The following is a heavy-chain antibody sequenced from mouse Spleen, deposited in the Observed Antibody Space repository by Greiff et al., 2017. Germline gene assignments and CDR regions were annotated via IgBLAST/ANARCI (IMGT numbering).Heavy chain of an antibody. D-gene: IGHD2-1*01. CDR3: ARNGNYVGYAMDY. Sequence: QVQLQQSGAELVRPGASVKLSCKASGYTFTDYYINWVKQRPGQGLEWIARIYPGSGNTYYNEKFKGKATLTAEKSSSTAYMQLSSLTSEDSAVYFCARNGNYVGYAMDYWGQGTSVTVSS. CDR2: IYPGSGNT. V-gene: IGHV1-76*01. CDR1: GYTFTDYY. J-gene: IGHJ4*01.